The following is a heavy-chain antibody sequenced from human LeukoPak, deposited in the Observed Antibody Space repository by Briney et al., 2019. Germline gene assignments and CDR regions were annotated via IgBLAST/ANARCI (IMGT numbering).Heavy chain of an antibody. D-gene: IGHD2-15*01. J-gene: IGHJ6*02. V-gene: IGHV3-9*02. Sequence: SLRLSCAASGFTSVGCSMQCWLRPPGGGVLGVSGVSCNSGSISYAASVKSRFTISRDNAKNSLYLQMNSLRAEDTALYYCAKAWGGRFDIVVAHYYYYGMDVWGQGTTVTVSS. CDR2: VSCNSGSI. CDR3: AKAWGGRFDIVVAHYYYYGMDV. CDR1: GFTSVGCS.